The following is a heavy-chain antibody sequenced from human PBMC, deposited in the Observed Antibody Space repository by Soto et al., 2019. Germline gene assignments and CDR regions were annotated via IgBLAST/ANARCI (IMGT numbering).Heavy chain of an antibody. D-gene: IGHD6-19*01. J-gene: IGHJ4*02. V-gene: IGHV1-46*01. CDR1: GYTFTSYY. CDR3: ARVISGWYLDY. Sequence: GASVKVSCKASGYTFTSYYMHWVRQAPGQGLEWMGIINPSGGSTSYAQKFKGRVTMTRDTSTSTVYMELSSLRSEDTAVYYCARVISGWYLDYWGQGTLVTVSS. CDR2: INPSGGST.